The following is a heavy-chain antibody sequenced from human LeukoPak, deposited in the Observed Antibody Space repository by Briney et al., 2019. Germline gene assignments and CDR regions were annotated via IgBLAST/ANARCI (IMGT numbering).Heavy chain of an antibody. Sequence: ASVKVSCKASGDTFTAYYMYWVRQAPGQGLECMGRINPNSGGTNYAQKFQGRVTMTRDTSISTAYMELSRLRSDDTAVYYCATSSEGGYSYGSDIDYWGQGTLVTVSS. D-gene: IGHD5-18*01. CDR1: GDTFTAYY. CDR3: ATSSEGGYSYGSDIDY. J-gene: IGHJ4*02. V-gene: IGHV1-2*06. CDR2: INPNSGGT.